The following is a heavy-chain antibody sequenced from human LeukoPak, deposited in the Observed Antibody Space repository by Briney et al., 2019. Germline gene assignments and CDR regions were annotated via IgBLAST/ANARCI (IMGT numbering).Heavy chain of an antibody. CDR3: AKAPQLWIDY. J-gene: IGHJ4*02. CDR1: GFTISSYG. D-gene: IGHD5-18*01. Sequence: SGGSLSLSCAASGFTISSYGMHWVRQAPGKGLEWVAFIRYDGSNKYYADSVKGRFTISTDTSKTTLHLQINSLRAQDTAVYYCAKAPQLWIDYWGQGTLVTVSS. V-gene: IGHV3-30*02. CDR2: IRYDGSNK.